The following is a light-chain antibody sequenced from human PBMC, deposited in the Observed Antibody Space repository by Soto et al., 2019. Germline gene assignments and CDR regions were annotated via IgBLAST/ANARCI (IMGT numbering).Light chain of an antibody. CDR3: SSYAGSNNLV. V-gene: IGLV2-8*01. CDR2: EVS. CDR1: SSDVGGYNY. Sequence: QSVLTQPPSASGSPGQSVTISCTGTSSDVGGYNYVFWYQQHPGKAPKLMIYEVSKRPSGVPDRFSGSKSGNTASLTVSGLQAEDDSDYYCSSYAGSNNLVFGGGTKLTVL. J-gene: IGLJ2*01.